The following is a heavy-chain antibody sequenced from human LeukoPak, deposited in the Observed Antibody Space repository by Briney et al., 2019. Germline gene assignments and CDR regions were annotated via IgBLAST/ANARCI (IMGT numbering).Heavy chain of an antibody. J-gene: IGHJ4*02. CDR2: ISGNGGST. Sequence: PGGSLRLSCAAPGFTFSNYAVSWVRQGPGKGLEWVSTISGNGGSTDYADSVKGRFTISRDNSKNMLYLQMNSLRADDTAIYYCAKLTGDLDYWGQGTLVTVSS. D-gene: IGHD7-27*01. V-gene: IGHV3-23*01. CDR1: GFTFSNYA. CDR3: AKLTGDLDY.